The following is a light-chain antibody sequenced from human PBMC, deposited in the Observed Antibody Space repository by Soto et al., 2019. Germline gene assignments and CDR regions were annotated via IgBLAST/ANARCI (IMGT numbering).Light chain of an antibody. V-gene: IGLV1-47*01. CDR2: RNN. CDR3: ATWDDSLNGFYV. CDR1: TSNIGSNY. Sequence: SVLNQPPSASGTPAQGVTISCSGSTSNIGSNYVYWYQQLPGTAPKLLIYRNNQRPSGVPDRLSGSKSGTSASLAISGLRSDDEADYFCATWDDSLNGFYVFGTGTKVTVL. J-gene: IGLJ1*01.